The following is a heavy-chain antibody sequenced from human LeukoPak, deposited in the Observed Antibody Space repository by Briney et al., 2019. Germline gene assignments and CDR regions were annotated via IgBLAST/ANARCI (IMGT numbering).Heavy chain of an antibody. V-gene: IGHV5-51*01. Sequence: GESLKISCRGSGYTFTNYWIGWVRQMPGKGLDFMGIIYPGDSDTRYSPSFQGKVTISADKSFTTAYLQWSSLKTSDTAMYYCASRYGAETAFDIWGQGTMVTVSS. CDR1: GYTFTNYW. CDR3: ASRYGAETAFDI. J-gene: IGHJ3*02. CDR2: IYPGDSDT. D-gene: IGHD4-17*01.